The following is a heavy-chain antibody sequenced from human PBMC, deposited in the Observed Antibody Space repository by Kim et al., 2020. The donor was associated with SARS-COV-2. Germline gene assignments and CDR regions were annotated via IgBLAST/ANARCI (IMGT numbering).Heavy chain of an antibody. CDR2: T. D-gene: IGHD6-19*01. V-gene: IGHV4-39*02. CDR3: ARASAVAGRIDY. J-gene: IGHJ4*02. Sequence: TYYNPSLKSRVTRSVDTSKNHFSLKLNSVTAADSAVYYCARASAVAGRIDYWGQGTLVTVSS.